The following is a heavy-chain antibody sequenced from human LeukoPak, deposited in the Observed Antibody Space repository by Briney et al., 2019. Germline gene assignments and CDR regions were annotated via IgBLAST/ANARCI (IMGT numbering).Heavy chain of an antibody. CDR3: ARAPGTGIVGAMWFDP. CDR1: GYTFTGYF. V-gene: IGHV1-2*02. D-gene: IGHD1-26*01. CDR2: INPNTGDT. J-gene: IGHJ5*02. Sequence: ASVKVSCKASGYTFTGYFIHWVRQAPGQGLEWTGWINPNTGDTKYSQKFQGRVTMTRDTSISTAYMELSRLRSDDTAVYYCARAPGTGIVGAMWFDPWGQGTLVTVSS.